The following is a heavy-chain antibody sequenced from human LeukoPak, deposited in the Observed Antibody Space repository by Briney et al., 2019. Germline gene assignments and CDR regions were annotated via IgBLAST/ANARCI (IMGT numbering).Heavy chain of an antibody. J-gene: IGHJ4*02. CDR1: GGSISSGGYS. CDR3: ARDIGGGSSWFDY. Sequence: PSETLSLTCAVSGGSISSGGYSWSWIRQPPGKGLEWIGYIYHSGSTYYNPSLKSRVTISVDRSKNQFSLKLSSVTAADTAVYYCARDIGGGSSWFDYWGQGTLVTVSS. CDR2: IYHSGST. D-gene: IGHD6-13*01. V-gene: IGHV4-30-2*01.